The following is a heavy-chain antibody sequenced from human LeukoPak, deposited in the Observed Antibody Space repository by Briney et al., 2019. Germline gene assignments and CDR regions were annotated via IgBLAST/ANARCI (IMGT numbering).Heavy chain of an antibody. CDR2: IKQDGSEK. CDR1: GFTFSSYW. J-gene: IGHJ4*02. Sequence: GGSLRLSCAASGFTFSSYWMSWVRQAPGKGLEWVANIKQDGSEKYYVDSVKGRFTISRDNAKNSLYLQMNSLRAEDTAVYYCAKDRPSIEGYFDSWGQGTLVTVSS. V-gene: IGHV3-7*03. CDR3: AKDRPSIEGYFDS.